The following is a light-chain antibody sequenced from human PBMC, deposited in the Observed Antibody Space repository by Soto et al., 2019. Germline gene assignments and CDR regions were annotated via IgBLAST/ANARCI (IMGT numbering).Light chain of an antibody. CDR3: QQYNSWPRT. Sequence: ETVMTQSPATLSVSPGERATLSCRASQSISGNLAWYQQKPGQAPRLLIYGASTKATDIPGRFSGSGPGTEFPISISSLQSEDFAVYYCQQYNSWPRTFGQGTKVEIK. CDR2: GAS. J-gene: IGKJ1*01. CDR1: QSISGN. V-gene: IGKV3-15*01.